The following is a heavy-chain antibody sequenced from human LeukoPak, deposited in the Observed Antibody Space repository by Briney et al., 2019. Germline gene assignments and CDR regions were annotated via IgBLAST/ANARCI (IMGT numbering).Heavy chain of an antibody. Sequence: ASVKVSCKASGGTFSSYAISWVRQAPGQGLEWMGGIIPIFGTANYAQKFQGRVTITTDESTCTAYMELSSLRSEDTAVYYCAKGSHYYENSGDLRRRPVYYFDYWGQGTLVTVSS. J-gene: IGHJ4*02. CDR2: IIPIFGTA. D-gene: IGHD3-22*01. V-gene: IGHV1-69*05. CDR3: AKGSHYYENSGDLRRRPVYYFDY. CDR1: GGTFSSYA.